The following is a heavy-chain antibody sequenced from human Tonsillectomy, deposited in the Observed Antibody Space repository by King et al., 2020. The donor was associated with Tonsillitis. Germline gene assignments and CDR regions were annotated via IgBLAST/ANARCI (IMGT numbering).Heavy chain of an antibody. D-gene: IGHD1-14*01. CDR2: IGGYSGDT. CDR1: GYTFSRYG. V-gene: IGHV1-18*01. CDR3: ARAGTDFDTFDV. Sequence: QLVQSGAEVKKPGASVKVSCKASGYTFSRYGISWVRRAPGQGLEWMGWIGGYSGDTNYAQKFQGRVTMIRDTSTSTAYMELRSLRLNDTAVYYCARAGTDFDTFDVWGKGTMVTASS. J-gene: IGHJ3*01.